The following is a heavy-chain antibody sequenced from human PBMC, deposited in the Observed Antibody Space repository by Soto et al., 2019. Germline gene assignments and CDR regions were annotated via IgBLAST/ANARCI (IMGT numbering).Heavy chain of an antibody. V-gene: IGHV4-30-4*01. CDR2: IYYSGST. CDR3: ARSPIPPYGSHPEYETG. J-gene: IGHJ4*02. Sequence: PSETLSLTCTVSGGSISSGDYYWSWIRQPPGKGLEWIGYIYYSGSTYYNPSLKSRVTISVDTSKNQFSLKLSSVTAADTAVYYCARSPIPPYGSHPEYETGWGQGTLVTVSS. CDR1: GGSISSGDYY. D-gene: IGHD3-10*01.